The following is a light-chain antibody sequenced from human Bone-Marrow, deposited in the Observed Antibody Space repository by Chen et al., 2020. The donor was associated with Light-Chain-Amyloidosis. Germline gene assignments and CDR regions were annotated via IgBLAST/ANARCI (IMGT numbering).Light chain of an antibody. V-gene: IGLV3-21*02. CDR1: NIGSTS. Sequence: SYVQTQPSSVSVAPGQTATLACGGNNIGSTSVHWYQQTPGQAHLLVVYDDSDRPSGIPERLSGSNSGNTATLTISRVEAGDGADYYCQVWDRSSDRPVFGGGTKLTVL. J-gene: IGLJ3*02. CDR2: DDS. CDR3: QVWDRSSDRPV.